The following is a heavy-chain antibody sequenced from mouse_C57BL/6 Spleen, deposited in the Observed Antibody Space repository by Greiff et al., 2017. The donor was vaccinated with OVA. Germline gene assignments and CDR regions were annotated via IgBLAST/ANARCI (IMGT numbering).Heavy chain of an antibody. CDR2: IYPGDGDT. D-gene: IGHD4-1*01. CDR3: AREGGLGRGAMDY. CDR1: GYAFSSSW. J-gene: IGHJ4*01. V-gene: IGHV1-82*01. Sequence: QVQLQQSGPELVKPGASVKISCKASGYAFSSSWMNWVKQRPGKGLEWIGRIYPGDGDTNYNGKFKGKATLTADKSSSTAYMQLSSLTSEDSAVYVGAREGGLGRGAMDYWGQGTSVTVSS.